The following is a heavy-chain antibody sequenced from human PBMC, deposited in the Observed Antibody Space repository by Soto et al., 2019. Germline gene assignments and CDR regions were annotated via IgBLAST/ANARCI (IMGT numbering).Heavy chain of an antibody. D-gene: IGHD2-2*01. Sequence: GGSLRLSCAASGFTFSSYTMSWVRQAPGKGLEWVSTISGSGSSTYSADSVKGRFTISRDNSKNTLYLQMNSLRAEDTAVYYCAKDYCISMSCYVFDYWGQGALDTVSS. J-gene: IGHJ4*02. V-gene: IGHV3-23*01. CDR2: ISGSGSST. CDR1: GFTFSSYT. CDR3: AKDYCISMSCYVFDY.